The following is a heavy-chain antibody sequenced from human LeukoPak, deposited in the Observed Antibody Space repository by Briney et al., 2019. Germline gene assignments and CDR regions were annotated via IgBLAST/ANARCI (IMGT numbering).Heavy chain of an antibody. CDR1: GGTFSSYA. J-gene: IGHJ4*02. D-gene: IGHD4-17*01. Sequence: LVKVSCKASGGTFSSYAINWVRQAPGQGLEWMGGIIPIFGTANYAQKFQDRVTITADESTSTAYMELSSLRSEDTAIYYCARGIESYGDYGYWGQGILVTVSS. CDR2: IIPIFGTA. V-gene: IGHV1-69*13. CDR3: ARGIESYGDYGY.